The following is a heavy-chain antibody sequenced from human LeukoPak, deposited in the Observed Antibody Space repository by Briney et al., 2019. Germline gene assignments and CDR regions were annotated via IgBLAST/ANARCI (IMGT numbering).Heavy chain of an antibody. V-gene: IGHV4-34*01. CDR3: AKTGYSSEYWFDP. Sequence: PSETLSLTCAVSGGSFSGYYWSWIRNPPGKGLDWIGEINHSGSTNYNPSLKSRVTISVDTSKNQFSLKLSSVTAADTAVYYCAKTGYSSEYWFDPWGQGTLVTVSS. CDR1: GGSFSGYY. J-gene: IGHJ5*02. CDR2: INHSGST. D-gene: IGHD6-19*01.